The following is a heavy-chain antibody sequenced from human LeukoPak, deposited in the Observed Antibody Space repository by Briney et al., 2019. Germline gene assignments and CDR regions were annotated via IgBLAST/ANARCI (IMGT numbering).Heavy chain of an antibody. CDR1: GFTFNSHW. D-gene: IGHD1-26*01. Sequence: GGSLRLSCAASGFTFNSHWMHWVRQGPGKGLVWVSRIGSDGSITSYADSVKGRFTISRDNAKNTLYLQMNSLRAEDTAVYYCATTRFVGSALDYWGRGTLVTVSS. J-gene: IGHJ4*02. CDR3: ATTRFVGSALDY. V-gene: IGHV3-74*01. CDR2: IGSDGSIT.